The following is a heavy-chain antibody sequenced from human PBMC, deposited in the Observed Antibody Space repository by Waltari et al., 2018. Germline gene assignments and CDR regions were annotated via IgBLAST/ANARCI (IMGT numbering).Heavy chain of an antibody. Sequence: EVRLVESGGGLVQPGGSLRLACTASGFTFSSYSFNWVRQAQGKGLEWLSFFSSGSSSIYYADSVKGRFTISRDNAENSLFLQMNNLRAEDTAVYYCARLHQDFWGQGTLVTVSS. CDR3: ARLHQDF. V-gene: IGHV3-48*04. CDR1: GFTFSSYS. CDR2: FSSGSSSI. J-gene: IGHJ4*02.